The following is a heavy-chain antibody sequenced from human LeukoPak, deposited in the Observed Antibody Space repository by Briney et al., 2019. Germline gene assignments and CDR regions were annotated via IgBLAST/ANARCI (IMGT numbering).Heavy chain of an antibody. CDR2: INWNGGST. V-gene: IGHV3-20*04. D-gene: IGHD3-3*01. Sequence: RAGGSLRLSCAASGFTFDDYGMSWVRQAPGKGLEWVSGINWNGGSTGYADSVKGRFTISRDNAKNSLYLQMNSLRAEGTALYYCARAYYDFWSGYSVLKYWGQGTLVTVSS. J-gene: IGHJ4*02. CDR1: GFTFDDYG. CDR3: ARAYYDFWSGYSVLKY.